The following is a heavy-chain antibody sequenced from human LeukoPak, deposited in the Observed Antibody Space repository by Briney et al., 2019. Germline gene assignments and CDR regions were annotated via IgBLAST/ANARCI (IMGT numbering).Heavy chain of an antibody. V-gene: IGHV3-33*01. J-gene: IGHJ4*02. Sequence: PGGSLRLSCAASGFTFSSYGMHWVRQAPGKGLEWVAVIWYDGSNKYYADSVKGRFTISRDNSMNTLYVQMNSLRAEDTAVYYCARGRGNHPYFDFWGQGTLVTVSS. D-gene: IGHD1-14*01. CDR1: GFTFSSYG. CDR3: ARGRGNHPYFDF. CDR2: IWYDGSNK.